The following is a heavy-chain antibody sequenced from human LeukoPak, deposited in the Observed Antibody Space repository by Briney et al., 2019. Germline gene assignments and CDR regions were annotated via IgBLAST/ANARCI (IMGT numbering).Heavy chain of an antibody. Sequence: SETPSLTCTVSGGSITSSSYYWGWIRQPPGKGLEWIGSVYYSGSANYNPSLKSRVTIPVDTSKNHFSLKLNSVTAADTAVYYCARHRHCSGGICYVYFDYWGQGTLVTVSS. CDR1: GGSITSSSYY. D-gene: IGHD2-15*01. V-gene: IGHV4-39*01. CDR2: VYYSGSA. J-gene: IGHJ4*02. CDR3: ARHRHCSGGICYVYFDY.